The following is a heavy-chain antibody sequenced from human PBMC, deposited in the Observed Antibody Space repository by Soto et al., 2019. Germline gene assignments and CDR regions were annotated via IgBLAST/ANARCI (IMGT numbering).Heavy chain of an antibody. CDR3: ARGGVDVVATSAFDY. CDR2: INPILGTP. CDR1: GATYSTSA. Sequence: SVKVSCKASGATYSTSAISWVRQAPGQGLEWMGGINPILGTPDYAHKFQGRATITADESTSTVYMELGSLRSEDTALYFCARGGVDVVATSAFDYWGQGTLVTVSS. V-gene: IGHV1-69*13. J-gene: IGHJ4*02. D-gene: IGHD5-12*01.